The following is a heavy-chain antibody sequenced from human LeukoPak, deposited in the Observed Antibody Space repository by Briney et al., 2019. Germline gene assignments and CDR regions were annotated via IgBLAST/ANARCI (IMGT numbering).Heavy chain of an antibody. V-gene: IGHV1-2*02. Sequence: GASVKVSCKASGYTFTGYYMHWVRQAPGQGLEWMGWINPNSGGTNYAQKFQGRVTMTRDTSISTAYMELSRLRSDDTAVYYCARDREMATITGWNYWGQGTLVTVSS. CDR2: INPNSGGT. J-gene: IGHJ4*02. D-gene: IGHD5-24*01. CDR3: ARDREMATITGWNY. CDR1: GYTFTGYY.